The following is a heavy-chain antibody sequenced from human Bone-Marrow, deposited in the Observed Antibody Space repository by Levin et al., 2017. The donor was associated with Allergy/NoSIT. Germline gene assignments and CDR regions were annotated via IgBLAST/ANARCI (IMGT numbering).Heavy chain of an antibody. D-gene: IGHD2-8*02. J-gene: IGHJ4*02. CDR1: RFTFNNAW. CDR2: FAAGAPGGTT. V-gene: IGHV3-15*04. CDR3: TADLVESTGHSCDS. Sequence: RAGGSLRLSCAASRFTFNNAWMNWVRQAPGKGLEWVGRFAAGAPGGTTAYAASVKGRFTVSRDDSINTLYLHMNSLKTDDTAMYYCTADLVESTGHSCDSWGQGTLVTVSS.